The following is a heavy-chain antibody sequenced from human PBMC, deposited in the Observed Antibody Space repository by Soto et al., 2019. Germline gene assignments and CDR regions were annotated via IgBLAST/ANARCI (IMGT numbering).Heavy chain of an antibody. J-gene: IGHJ4*02. CDR2: TSGSGGST. CDR1: GFTFSSYA. Sequence: EVQLLESGGGLVQPGGSLRLSCAASGFTFSSYAMSWVRQAPGKGLEWVSTTSGSGGSTYYADSVKGRFTISRDDSKNPLYLQMSSLRDEDTDEYYGAKSAGSSWPTFEYWGQGALVNDS. D-gene: IGHD6-13*01. V-gene: IGHV3-23*01. CDR3: AKSAGSSWPTFEY.